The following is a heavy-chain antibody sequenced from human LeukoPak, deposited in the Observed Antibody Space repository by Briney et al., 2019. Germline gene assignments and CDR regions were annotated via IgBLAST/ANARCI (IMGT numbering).Heavy chain of an antibody. J-gene: IGHJ3*02. CDR2: ISYDGSNK. CDR3: AKDTTYCSSTSCFSDAFDI. V-gene: IGHV3-30*04. Sequence: GGSLRLSCTASGFSICDYAMSWVRQAPGKGLEWVAVISYDGSNKYYADSVKGRFTISRDNSKNTLYLQMNSLRAEDTAVYYCAKDTTYCSSTSCFSDAFDIWGQGTMVTVSS. CDR1: GFSICDYA. D-gene: IGHD2-2*01.